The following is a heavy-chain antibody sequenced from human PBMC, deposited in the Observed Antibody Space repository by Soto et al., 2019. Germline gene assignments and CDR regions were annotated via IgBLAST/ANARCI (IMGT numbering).Heavy chain of an antibody. D-gene: IGHD6-19*01. Sequence: SGPTLVNPTQTLTLTCAFSGFSLSTSGMCVSWIRQPPGKALEWLARIDWDDDKYYSTSLKTRLTISKDTSKNQVVLTMTNMDPVGTATYYCARTAPYSSDRVGYGMDVWGQGTTVTVSS. CDR3: ARTAPYSSDRVGYGMDV. J-gene: IGHJ6*02. CDR1: GFSLSTSGMC. V-gene: IGHV2-70*11. CDR2: IDWDDDK.